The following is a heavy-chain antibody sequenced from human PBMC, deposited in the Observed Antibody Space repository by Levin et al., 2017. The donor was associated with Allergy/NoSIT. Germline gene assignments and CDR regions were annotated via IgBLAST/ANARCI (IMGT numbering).Heavy chain of an antibody. Sequence: ASVKVSCKASGYIFTSYDINWLRQATGQGLEWMGWMSPHNGDTGYAQKFQGRVTMTRDTYTTTAYMELSSLRSEDTAVYYCVRGQVEGPGVYWGQGSLVTVSS. CDR1: GYIFTSYD. J-gene: IGHJ4*02. CDR3: VRGQVEGPGVY. CDR2: MSPHNGDT. D-gene: IGHD1-14*01. V-gene: IGHV1-8*01.